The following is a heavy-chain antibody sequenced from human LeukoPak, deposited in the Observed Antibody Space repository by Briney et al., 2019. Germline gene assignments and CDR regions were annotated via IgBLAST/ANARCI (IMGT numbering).Heavy chain of an antibody. D-gene: IGHD3-16*02. CDR3: ARAVHKKRTIVTYYFDY. CDR1: RFTFSSYA. V-gene: IGHV3-23*01. J-gene: IGHJ4*02. CDR2: ISGSGGST. Sequence: GGSLRLSCAASRFTFSSYAMSWVRQAPGKGLEWVSAISGSGGSTYYADSVKGRFTISRDNSKNTLYLQMNSLRAEDTAVYYCARAVHKKRTIVTYYFDYWGQGTLVTVSS.